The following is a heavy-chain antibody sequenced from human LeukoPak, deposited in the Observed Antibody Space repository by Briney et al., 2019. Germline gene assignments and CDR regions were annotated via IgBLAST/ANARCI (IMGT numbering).Heavy chain of an antibody. Sequence: GGSLRLSCEASGFTFSSYSMNWVRQAPGKGLEWVSSISSSSSYIYYADSAKGRFTISRDNAKNSLYLQMNSLRAEDTAVYYCARQADAFDIWGQGTMVTVSP. J-gene: IGHJ3*02. CDR1: GFTFSSYS. CDR2: ISSSSSYI. V-gene: IGHV3-21*01. CDR3: ARQADAFDI.